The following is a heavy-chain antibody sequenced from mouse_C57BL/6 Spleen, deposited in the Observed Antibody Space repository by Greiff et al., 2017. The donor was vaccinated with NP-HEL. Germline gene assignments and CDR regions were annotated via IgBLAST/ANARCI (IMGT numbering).Heavy chain of an antibody. Sequence: QVQLQQPGAELVMPGASVKLSCKASGYTFTSYWMHWVKQRPGQGLAWIGEIDPSDSYTNYNQKFKGKSTLTVDKSSSTAYMQLSSLTSEDSAVYYCARGGDYWGQGTTLTVSS. J-gene: IGHJ2*01. CDR1: GYTFTSYW. V-gene: IGHV1-69*01. CDR2: IDPSDSYT. CDR3: ARGGDY.